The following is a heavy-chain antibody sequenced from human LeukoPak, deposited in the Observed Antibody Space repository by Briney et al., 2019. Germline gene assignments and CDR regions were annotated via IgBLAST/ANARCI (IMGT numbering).Heavy chain of an antibody. D-gene: IGHD6-13*01. V-gene: IGHV3-48*03. CDR2: ISRTGNSI. J-gene: IGHJ4*02. CDR1: GFTLTSYE. CDR3: ARGPYSSNWYVDY. Sequence: GGSLRLSCAASGFTLTSYEMNWVRLAPGKGLEWISYISRTGNSIYYADSVKGRFTVSRDSAKNSLYLQMNSLRAEDTAVYYCARGPYSSNWYVDYWGQGTLVTVSS.